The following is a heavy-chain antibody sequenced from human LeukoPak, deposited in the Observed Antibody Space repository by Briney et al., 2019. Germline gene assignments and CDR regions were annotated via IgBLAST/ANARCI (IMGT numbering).Heavy chain of an antibody. Sequence: ASVKVSCKASGYTFTGYYMHWVRQAPGQGLEWMGWINTNTGNPTYAQGFTGRFVFSLDTSVSTAYLQISSLKAEDTAVYYCAGYCSSTSCYTNYYYYYGMDVWGQGTTVTVSS. V-gene: IGHV7-4-1*02. CDR2: INTNTGNP. CDR1: GYTFTGYY. CDR3: AGYCSSTSCYTNYYYYYGMDV. J-gene: IGHJ6*02. D-gene: IGHD2-2*03.